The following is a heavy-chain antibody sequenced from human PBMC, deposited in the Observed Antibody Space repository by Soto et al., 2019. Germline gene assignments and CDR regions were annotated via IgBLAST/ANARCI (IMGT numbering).Heavy chain of an antibody. CDR1: GYTLTELS. V-gene: IGHV1-24*01. Sequence: RASVKVSCKVSGYTLTELSMHWVRQAPGKGLEWMGGFDPEDGETIYAQKFQGRVTMTEDTSTDTAYMELSSLRSEDTAVYYCATTIFGVVPYYYYGMDVWGQGTTVTVSS. CDR2: FDPEDGET. D-gene: IGHD3-3*01. J-gene: IGHJ6*02. CDR3: ATTIFGVVPYYYYGMDV.